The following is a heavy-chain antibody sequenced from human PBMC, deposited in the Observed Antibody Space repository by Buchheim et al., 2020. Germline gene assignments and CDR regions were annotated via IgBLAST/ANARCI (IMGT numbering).Heavy chain of an antibody. CDR2: ISSYSSYT. J-gene: IGHJ4*02. CDR1: GFTFSDYY. V-gene: IGHV3-11*05. Sequence: QVQLVDSGGGLVKPGGSLRLSCAASGFTFSDYYMSWIRQAPGKGLEWVSYISSYSSYTNYADSVKGRFTIPRDNAKHSLYLKMNSLRAEDTAVYYCARAQYSSSSGYSSGWWDYWGQGTL. D-gene: IGHD6-19*01. CDR3: ARAQYSSSSGYSSGWWDY.